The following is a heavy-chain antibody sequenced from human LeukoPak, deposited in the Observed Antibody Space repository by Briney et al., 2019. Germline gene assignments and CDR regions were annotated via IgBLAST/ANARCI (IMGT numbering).Heavy chain of an antibody. CDR1: GGSFSGYY. V-gene: IGHV4-34*01. Sequence: SETLSLTCAVYGGSFSGYYWSWIRQPPGKGLEWIGEINHSGSTNYNPSLKSRVTISVDTSKNQFSLKLSSVTAADTAVYYCAQGGGGYLTNNWFDPWGQGTLVTVSS. D-gene: IGHD1-1*01. CDR2: INHSGST. J-gene: IGHJ5*02. CDR3: AQGGGGYLTNNWFDP.